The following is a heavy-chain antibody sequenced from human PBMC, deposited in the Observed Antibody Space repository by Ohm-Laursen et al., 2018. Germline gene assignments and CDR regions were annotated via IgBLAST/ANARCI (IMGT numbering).Heavy chain of an antibody. CDR2: ISAYNGNT. D-gene: IGHD3-10*01. J-gene: IGHJ5*02. Sequence: SVKVSCKASGYTFTSYDINWVRQATGQGLEWMGWISAYNGNTNYAQKLQGRVTMTTDTSTSTAYMELRSLRSDDTAVYYCARDRDPIWFGELLSNWFDPWGQGTLVTVSS. CDR3: ARDRDPIWFGELLSNWFDP. CDR1: GYTFTSYD. V-gene: IGHV1-18*01.